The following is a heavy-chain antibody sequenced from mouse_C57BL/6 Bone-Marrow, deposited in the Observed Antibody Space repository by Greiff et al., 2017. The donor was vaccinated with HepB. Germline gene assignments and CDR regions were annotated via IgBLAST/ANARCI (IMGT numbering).Heavy chain of an antibody. CDR3: TRELRVYFGC. V-gene: IGHV6-6*01. Sequence: EVKVEESGGGLVQPGGSMKLSCAASGFTFSDAWMDWVRQSPEKGLEWVAELRNKANNHAIYYAVSVKGRFTISRDDSKRSVYLQMNSLRAEDTGIYYCTRELRVYFGCWGQGPTLTVAS. CDR2: LRNKANNHAI. D-gene: IGHD1-1*01. CDR1: GFTFSDAW. J-gene: IGHJ2*01.